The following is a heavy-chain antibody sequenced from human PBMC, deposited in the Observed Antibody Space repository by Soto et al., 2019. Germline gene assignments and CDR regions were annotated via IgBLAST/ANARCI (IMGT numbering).Heavy chain of an antibody. J-gene: IGHJ4*02. CDR3: ARASAPDTAMVFDY. CDR2: IYPGDSDT. V-gene: IGHV5-51*01. D-gene: IGHD5-18*01. CDR1: GYSFIDYW. Sequence: PGESLKISCKGSGYSFIDYWIGWVRQVPGKGLEWMGVIYPGDSDTRYSPSFQGQVTISADKSINTAYLQWSSLKVSDTAMYYCARASAPDTAMVFDYWGQGTLVTVSS.